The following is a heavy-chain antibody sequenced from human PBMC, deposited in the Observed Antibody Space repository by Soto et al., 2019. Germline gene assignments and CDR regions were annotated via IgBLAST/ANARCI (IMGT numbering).Heavy chain of an antibody. CDR2: ISAYNGNT. V-gene: IGHV1-18*04. Sequence: VSVKVSCKASGYTFTSYGISWVRQAPGQGLEWMGWISAYNGNTNYAQKLQGRVTMTTDTSTSTAYMELRSLRSDDTAVYYCARESCSSTSCGWFDPWGQGTLVTVSS. CDR3: ARESCSSTSCGWFDP. CDR1: GYTFTSYG. J-gene: IGHJ5*02. D-gene: IGHD2-2*01.